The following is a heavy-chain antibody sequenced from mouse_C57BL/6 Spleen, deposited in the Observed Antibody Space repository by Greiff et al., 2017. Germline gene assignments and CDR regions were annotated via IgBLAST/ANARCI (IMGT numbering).Heavy chain of an antibody. Sequence: VQRVESGAELVKPGASVKISCKASGYAFSSYWMNWVKQRPGKGLEWIGQIYPGDGDTNYNGKFKGKATLTADKSSSTAYMQLSSLTSEDSAVYFCARSWKTYFDYWGQGTTLTVSS. J-gene: IGHJ2*01. CDR1: GYAFSSYW. CDR2: IYPGDGDT. V-gene: IGHV1-80*01. CDR3: ARSWKTYFDY.